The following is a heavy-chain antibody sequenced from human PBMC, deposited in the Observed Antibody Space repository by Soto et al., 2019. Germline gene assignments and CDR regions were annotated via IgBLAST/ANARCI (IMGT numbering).Heavy chain of an antibody. CDR2: IYSDGST. V-gene: IGHV3-66*04. Sequence: EVQLVESGGGLVQPGGSLRLSCAASGVTVSSNYMSWVRQAPGKGLEWVSVIYSDGSTYYADSVKGRFTISRDNSKNRLYLQMNSLRAEDTAVYYCARHGYNYGGGYFDYWGQGTLVTVSS. CDR3: ARHGYNYGGGYFDY. D-gene: IGHD5-18*01. J-gene: IGHJ4*02. CDR1: GVTVSSNY.